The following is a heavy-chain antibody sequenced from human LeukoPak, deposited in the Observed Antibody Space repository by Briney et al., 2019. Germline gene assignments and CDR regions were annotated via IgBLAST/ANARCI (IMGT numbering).Heavy chain of an antibody. CDR3: ASSSWSSEYFHY. D-gene: IGHD6-13*01. Sequence: GRSLRLSCVDSGFTFSTYAMHWVRQAPGKGLEWVAVMSYDGRNEYYADSVKGRFTISRDNSKNTLYLQMNSLRAEDTAVYFCASSSWSSEYFHYWGQGTLVTVSS. CDR2: MSYDGRNE. V-gene: IGHV3-30*04. CDR1: GFTFSTYA. J-gene: IGHJ1*01.